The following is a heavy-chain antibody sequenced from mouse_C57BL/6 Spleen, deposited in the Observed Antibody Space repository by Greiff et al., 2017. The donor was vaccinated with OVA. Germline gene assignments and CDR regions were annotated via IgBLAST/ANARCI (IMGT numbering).Heavy chain of an antibody. CDR2: ISYSGST. CDR1: GYSITSGYD. V-gene: IGHV3-1*01. CDR3: ARGDPYAMDY. D-gene: IGHD3-3*01. J-gene: IGHJ4*01. Sequence: VQLKQSGPGMVKPSQSLSLTCTVTGYSITSGYDWHWIRHFPGNKLEWMGYISYSGSTNYNPSLKSRISITHDTSKNHFFLKLNSVTTEDTATYYCARGDPYAMDYWGQGTSVTVSS.